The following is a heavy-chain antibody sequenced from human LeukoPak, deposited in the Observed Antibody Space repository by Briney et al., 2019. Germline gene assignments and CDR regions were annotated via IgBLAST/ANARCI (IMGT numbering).Heavy chain of an antibody. Sequence: GGSLRLSCAASGFTFKIAMSWVRQAPGQGLEWVSTISSSGGSTYYAASVKGRFTISRDNSKNTLFLQMNSLRAEDTAIYYCAKGGHSYGDAFDYWGQGTLVTVSS. V-gene: IGHV3-23*01. CDR2: ISSSGGST. J-gene: IGHJ4*02. D-gene: IGHD5-18*01. CDR3: AKGGHSYGDAFDY. CDR1: GFTFKIA.